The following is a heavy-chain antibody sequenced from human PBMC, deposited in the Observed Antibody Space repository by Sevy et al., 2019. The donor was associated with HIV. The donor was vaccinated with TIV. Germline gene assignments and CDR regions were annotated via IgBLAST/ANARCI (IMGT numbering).Heavy chain of an antibody. CDR1: GFTFSSYA. V-gene: IGHV3-23*01. Sequence: GGSLRLSCAASGFTFSSYAMSWVRQAPGKGLEWVSAISGSGGSTYYADSVKGRFTISRDNSKNTLYLQMNSLRAEETAVYYCAKARGCSGGSCYLYYYGMDVWGQGTTVTVSS. J-gene: IGHJ6*02. CDR3: AKARGCSGGSCYLYYYGMDV. CDR2: ISGSGGST. D-gene: IGHD2-15*01.